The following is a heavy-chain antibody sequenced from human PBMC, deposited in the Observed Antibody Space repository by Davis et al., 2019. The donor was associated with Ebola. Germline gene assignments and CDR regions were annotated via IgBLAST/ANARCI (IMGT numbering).Heavy chain of an antibody. D-gene: IGHD5-18*01. V-gene: IGHV4-39*07. CDR3: SRASIQLWPTSADY. Sequence: GSLRLSCSVSGGSISSGTYYWGWVRQPPGKGLEWIGSIYYNGRTYYSSSLESRVTISLDTSKNQFSLKLRSVTAADTAVYYCSRASIQLWPTSADYWGQGTLVTVS. J-gene: IGHJ4*02. CDR1: GGSISSGTYY. CDR2: IYYNGRT.